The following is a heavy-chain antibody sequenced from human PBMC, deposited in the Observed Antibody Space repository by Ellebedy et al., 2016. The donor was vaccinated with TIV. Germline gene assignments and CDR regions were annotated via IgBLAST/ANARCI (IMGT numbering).Heavy chain of an antibody. CDR1: GYTFTSYD. D-gene: IGHD3-22*01. Sequence: AASVKVSCKASGYTFTSYDINWARQATGQGLEWMGWMNPNSGNTGFAQKIQGRVTMTRNTSISTGYMELSSLTSEDTAVYYCARGLYDTSGYYNIDYWGQGTLVTVSS. CDR2: MNPNSGNT. CDR3: ARGLYDTSGYYNIDY. V-gene: IGHV1-8*01. J-gene: IGHJ4*02.